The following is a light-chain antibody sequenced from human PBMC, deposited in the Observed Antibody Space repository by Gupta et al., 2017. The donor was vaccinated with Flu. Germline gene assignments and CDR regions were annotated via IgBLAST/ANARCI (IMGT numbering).Light chain of an antibody. CDR1: QSVSSN. V-gene: IGKV3-15*01. CDR2: GAS. Sequence: EIVMKTTPAPLSVSPGERATLSCRASQSVSSNLAWYQQKPGQAPRLLIYGASTRATGIPARFSGSGSGTEFTLTISSLQSEDFAVYYCQQNNNGPRTFGQGTKVEIK. CDR3: QQNNNGPRT. J-gene: IGKJ1*01.